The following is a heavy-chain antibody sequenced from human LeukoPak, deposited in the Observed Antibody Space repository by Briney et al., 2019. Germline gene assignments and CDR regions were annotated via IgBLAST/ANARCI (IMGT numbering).Heavy chain of an antibody. CDR2: ISGSGGST. CDR1: GFTFSSYA. D-gene: IGHD3-22*01. V-gene: IGHV3-23*01. CDR3: YYYDSSGYSDFDY. J-gene: IGHJ4*02. Sequence: GGSLRLSCAASGFTFSSYAMSWFRQAPRKGLQWVSAISGSGGSTYYAHSVKGRFTISRDNSKNTLYLQMNSLRAEDTAVYYPYYYDSSGYSDFDYWGQGTLVTVSS.